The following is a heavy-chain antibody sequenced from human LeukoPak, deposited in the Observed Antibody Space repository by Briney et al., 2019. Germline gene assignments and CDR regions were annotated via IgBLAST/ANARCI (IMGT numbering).Heavy chain of an antibody. V-gene: IGHV4-59*11. J-gene: IGHJ6*03. Sequence: SETLSLTCTVSGGSISSHYWSWIRQPPGKGLEWIGYIYYSGSTNYTPSLNSRVNISVDTSKNQFSLKLSSVTAADTAVYYCARGPAYYDFWSGYFHASINYYYYMDVWGKGTTVTVSS. CDR3: ARGPAYYDFWSGYFHASINYYYYMDV. D-gene: IGHD3-3*01. CDR1: GGSISSHY. CDR2: IYYSGST.